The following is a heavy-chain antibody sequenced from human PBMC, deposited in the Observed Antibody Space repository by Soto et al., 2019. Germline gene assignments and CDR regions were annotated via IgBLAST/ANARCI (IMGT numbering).Heavy chain of an antibody. CDR2: IIPIFGTA. Sequence: SVKVSCKASGGTFSSYAISWVRQAPGQGLEWMGGIIPIFGTANYAQKFQGRVTITADESTSTAYMELSSLRSEDTAVYYCARIGYSGYEILDYYYYGMDVGGQGTTVTVSS. J-gene: IGHJ6*02. CDR3: ARIGYSGYEILDYYYYGMDV. D-gene: IGHD5-12*01. CDR1: GGTFSSYA. V-gene: IGHV1-69*13.